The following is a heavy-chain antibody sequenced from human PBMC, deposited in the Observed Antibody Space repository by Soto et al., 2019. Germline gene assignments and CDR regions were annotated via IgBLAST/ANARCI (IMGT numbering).Heavy chain of an antibody. CDR2: ISSSGSTI. D-gene: IGHD4-17*01. Sequence: EVQLVESGGGLVQPGGSLRLSCAASGFTFSSYSMTWVRQAPGKGLEWVSYISSSGSTIYYADSVKGRFTISRDNAQNSLFLQMISLRAEDTAVYYCARDERAYGADALDIWGQWTMVTVSS. CDR3: ARDERAYGADALDI. J-gene: IGHJ3*02. CDR1: GFTFSSYS. V-gene: IGHV3-48*01.